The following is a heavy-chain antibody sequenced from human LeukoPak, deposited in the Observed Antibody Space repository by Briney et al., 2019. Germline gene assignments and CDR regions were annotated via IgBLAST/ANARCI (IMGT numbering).Heavy chain of an antibody. V-gene: IGHV3-23*01. CDR2: ISGSGGST. J-gene: IGHJ5*02. D-gene: IGHD6-13*01. CDR1: GFTFSSYA. CDR3: AKGAPSSSWYWGWFDP. Sequence: GGSLRLSCAASGFTFSSYAMSWARQAPGKGLEWVSAISGSGGSTYYADSVKGRFTISRDNSKNTLYLQMNSLRAEDTAVYYCAKGAPSSSWYWGWFDPWGQGTLVTVSS.